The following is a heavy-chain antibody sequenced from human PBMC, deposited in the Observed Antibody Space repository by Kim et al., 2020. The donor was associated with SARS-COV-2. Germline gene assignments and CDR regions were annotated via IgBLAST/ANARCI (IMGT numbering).Heavy chain of an antibody. D-gene: IGHD6-19*01. J-gene: IGHJ4*02. CDR1: GFTFSSYA. CDR2: ISYDGSNK. Sequence: GGSLRLSCAASGFTFSSYAMHWVRQAPGKGLEWVAVISYDGSNKYYADSVKGRFTISRDNSKNTLYLQMNSLRAEDTAVYYCARDWASSGWRSGFDYWGQGTLVTVSS. V-gene: IGHV3-30*04. CDR3: ARDWASSGWRSGFDY.